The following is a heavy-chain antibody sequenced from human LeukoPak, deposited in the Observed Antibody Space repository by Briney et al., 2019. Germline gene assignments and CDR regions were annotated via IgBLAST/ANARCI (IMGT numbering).Heavy chain of an antibody. CDR1: GYTFTAYH. V-gene: IGHV1-69*13. D-gene: IGHD2-21*01. J-gene: IGHJ4*02. Sequence: SVKVSCKASGYTFTAYHMHWVRQAPGQGLEWMGGIIPIFGTANYAQKFQGRVTITADESTSTAYMELSSLRSEDTAVYYCARELGPYSFDYWGQGTLVTVSS. CDR2: IIPIFGTA. CDR3: ARELGPYSFDY.